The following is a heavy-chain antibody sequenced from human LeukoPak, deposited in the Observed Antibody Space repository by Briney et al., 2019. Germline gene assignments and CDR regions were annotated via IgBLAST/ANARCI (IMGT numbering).Heavy chain of an antibody. D-gene: IGHD2-15*01. V-gene: IGHV1-46*01. J-gene: IGHJ5*02. CDR1: GYTFTSYY. CDR3: AREGGYCTGGTCYWFDL. CDR2: ITPSSGST. Sequence: ASVKVSCKASGYTFTSYYMHWVRQAPGQGLEWMGIITPSSGSTTYAQNFQGRVTMTRDTSTTTFYMEVSSLRFEDTAVYYCAREGGYCTGGTCYWFDLWGQGSLVTVSS.